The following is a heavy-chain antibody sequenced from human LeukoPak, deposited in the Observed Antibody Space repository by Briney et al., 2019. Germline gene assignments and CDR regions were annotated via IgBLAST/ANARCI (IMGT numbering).Heavy chain of an antibody. CDR1: GGSFSGYF. CDR3: ARAYKASPLHNAIDS. Sequence: SETLSLICAVYGGSFSGYFWSWIRQTPGKGLEWIGETDHSGTTNYNPSLKSRVIISPDTSKSQFSLKVNSVTAADTAVYYCARAYKASPLHNAIDSWGQGTLVTVSS. D-gene: IGHD1-14*01. CDR2: TDHSGTT. J-gene: IGHJ4*02. V-gene: IGHV4-34*01.